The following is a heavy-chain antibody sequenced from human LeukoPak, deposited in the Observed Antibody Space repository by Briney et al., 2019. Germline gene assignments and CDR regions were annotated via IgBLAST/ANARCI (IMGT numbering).Heavy chain of an antibody. Sequence: GGSLRLSCAASGFTFSSYGMHWVRQAPGKGLEWVAFIRYDGSNKYYADSVKGRFTISRDNSKNTLYLQMNSLRAEDTAVYYCAKDRVVAALYHYYYMDVWGKGTTVTVSS. CDR2: IRYDGSNK. J-gene: IGHJ6*03. D-gene: IGHD2-15*01. V-gene: IGHV3-30*02. CDR3: AKDRVVAALYHYYYMDV. CDR1: GFTFSSYG.